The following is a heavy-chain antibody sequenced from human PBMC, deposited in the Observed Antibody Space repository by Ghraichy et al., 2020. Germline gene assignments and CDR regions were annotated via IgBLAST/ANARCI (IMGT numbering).Heavy chain of an antibody. D-gene: IGHD1-26*01. J-gene: IGHJ4*02. CDR2: YVSGDT. Sequence: SETLPSPVLSLVAPLLQDTGVGSASPPGRHWSGLGVYVSGDTNYNPSLKSRITMSVDTSKNQFSLKLNSVTAADTAVYYCATGERHSNNYDYIDKWGQGTLVTVSS. CDR3: ATGERHSNNYDYIDK. CDR1: VAPLLQDT. V-gene: IGHV4-4*07.